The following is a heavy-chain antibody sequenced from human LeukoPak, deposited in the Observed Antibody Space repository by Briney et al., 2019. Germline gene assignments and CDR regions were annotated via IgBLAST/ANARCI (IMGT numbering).Heavy chain of an antibody. CDR3: ARDLPYDYVWGSYRYRGYYFDY. V-gene: IGHV4-61*01. Sequence: SETLSLTCTVSGGSVSSGSDCWSWIRQPPAKGLEWIGFVYYTGRTIYNPTLKSRVTISVDTSKNQFSLKLSSVTAAVTAVYYCARDLPYDYVWGSYRYRGYYFDYWGQGTLVTVSS. D-gene: IGHD3-16*02. CDR1: GGSVSSGSDC. J-gene: IGHJ4*02. CDR2: VYYTGRT.